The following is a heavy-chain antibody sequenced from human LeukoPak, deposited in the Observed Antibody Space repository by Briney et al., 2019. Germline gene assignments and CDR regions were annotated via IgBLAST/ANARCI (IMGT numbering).Heavy chain of an antibody. CDR3: AKSNGWGFDY. D-gene: IGHD6-19*01. J-gene: IGHJ4*02. Sequence: AGGSLRLSCAASGFTFSSNAMSWVRQTPGKGLEWVSVISGSADKTYYADSVKGRFTISRDNSKNTLYLQMNSLRAEDTAVYYCAKSNGWGFDYWGQGTLVIVSS. V-gene: IGHV3-23*01. CDR2: ISGSADKT. CDR1: GFTFSSNA.